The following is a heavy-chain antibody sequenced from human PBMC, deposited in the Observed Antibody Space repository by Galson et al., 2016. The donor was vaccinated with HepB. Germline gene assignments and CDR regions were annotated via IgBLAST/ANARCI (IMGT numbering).Heavy chain of an antibody. CDR3: ARFLRSSKYFYGMDV. CDR2: TRADNDNT. J-gene: IGHJ6*02. CDR1: DYNFPSYG. Sequence: SCKAFDYNFPSYGITWVRQAPGQGLEWMGWTRADNDNTYYAQRFEGRVTLTTDRSTSTAYLELRSLRSDDTAVYYCARFLRSSKYFYGMDVWGQGTTVTVSS. V-gene: IGHV1-18*01. D-gene: IGHD3-3*01.